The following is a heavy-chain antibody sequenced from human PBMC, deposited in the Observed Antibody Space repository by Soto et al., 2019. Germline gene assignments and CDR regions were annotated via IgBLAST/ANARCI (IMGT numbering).Heavy chain of an antibody. CDR2: IYVGDSDT. D-gene: IGHD3-22*01. V-gene: IGHV5-51*01. CDR3: ARGEYYYASGGYYFNY. Sequence: GESQKISCKGSAYSFTSYWLGWVRQMPGKGLEWMGIIYVGDSDTRYSPSFQGQVTISSDKSTSTAYLQWSSLKASDTAMYYCARGEYYYASGGYYFNYWGQGTLVTVS. CDR1: AYSFTSYW. J-gene: IGHJ4*02.